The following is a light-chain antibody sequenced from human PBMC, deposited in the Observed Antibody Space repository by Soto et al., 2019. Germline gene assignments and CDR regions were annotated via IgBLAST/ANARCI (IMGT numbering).Light chain of an antibody. CDR2: KAS. CDR1: ENINIW. J-gene: IGKJ1*01. CDR3: QQYNSYPWT. Sequence: DIQMTQSPSTLSASAGDRVTITCRASENINIWLAWYQQRPGKAPSLLIYKASSLESGVPSRFSGSGSGTEFTLTISSLQPDDFATYYCQQYNSYPWTFGQGTKVEIK. V-gene: IGKV1-5*03.